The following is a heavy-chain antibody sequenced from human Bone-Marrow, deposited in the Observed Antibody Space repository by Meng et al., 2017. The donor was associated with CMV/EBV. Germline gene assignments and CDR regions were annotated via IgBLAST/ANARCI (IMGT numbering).Heavy chain of an antibody. CDR2: FEAEDGET. D-gene: IGHD1-1*01. V-gene: IGHV1-24*01. CDR3: VTGPTLELEGFDL. CDR1: GDTLTELS. J-gene: IGHJ3*01. Sequence: ASVKVSCKVSGDTLTELSMHWVRQAPGKGLEWMGTFEAEDGETEYAQKFQDRATMTEDTSTDTAYMELSSLTSEDTAMYYCVTGPTLELEGFDLWGQGTMVTVSS.